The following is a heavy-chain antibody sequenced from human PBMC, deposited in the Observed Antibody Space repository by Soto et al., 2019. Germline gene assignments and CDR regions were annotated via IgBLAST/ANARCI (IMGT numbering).Heavy chain of an antibody. CDR2: ISAYNGNT. J-gene: IGHJ6*02. Sequence: GASVKVSCKASGYTFTSYGISWVRQAPGQGLEWMGWISAYNGNTNYAQKLQGRVTMTTDTSTSTAYMELRSLRSDNTAVYYCARDSGGNWVSYYYYYGMDVWGQGTTVTVSS. CDR1: GYTFTSYG. D-gene: IGHD7-27*01. CDR3: ARDSGGNWVSYYYYYGMDV. V-gene: IGHV1-18*01.